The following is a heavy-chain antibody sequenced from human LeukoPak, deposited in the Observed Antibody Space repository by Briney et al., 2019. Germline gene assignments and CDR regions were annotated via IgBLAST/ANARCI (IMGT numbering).Heavy chain of an antibody. J-gene: IGHJ5*02. Sequence: SETLSLTCTVSGGSISSYYWSWIRQPAGKGLEWIGRIYGSGSTDYNPSLESRVTMSIDTSKNQFSLNLISVTAADTAVYYCARDSGTTGEVKFDPWGQGTLVTVSS. CDR1: GGSISSYY. V-gene: IGHV4-4*07. D-gene: IGHD3-10*01. CDR3: ARDSGTTGEVKFDP. CDR2: IYGSGST.